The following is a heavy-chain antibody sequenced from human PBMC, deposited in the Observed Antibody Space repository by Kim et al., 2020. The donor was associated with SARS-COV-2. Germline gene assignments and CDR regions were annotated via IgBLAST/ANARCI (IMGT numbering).Heavy chain of an antibody. J-gene: IGHJ5*02. Sequence: PSFQAQVTISADKSISTAYLQWSSLKASDTAMYYCARRPLGAAAGTGWFDPWGQGTLVTVSS. CDR3: ARRPLGAAAGTGWFDP. D-gene: IGHD6-13*01. V-gene: IGHV5-51*01.